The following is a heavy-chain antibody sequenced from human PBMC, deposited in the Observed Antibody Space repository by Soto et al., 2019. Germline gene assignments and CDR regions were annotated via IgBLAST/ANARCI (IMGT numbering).Heavy chain of an antibody. J-gene: IGHJ4*02. Sequence: QVPLVQSGAEVKKPGASVKVSCNASGYTFTSYGISWVRQAPGQGLEWMGWISAYNGNTNYAQKLQGRVTMTTDTSTSTAYMELRSLRSDDTAVYYCARDKYDFWSGIHPYHYWGQGTLVTVSS. V-gene: IGHV1-18*01. CDR1: GYTFTSYG. CDR3: ARDKYDFWSGIHPYHY. CDR2: ISAYNGNT. D-gene: IGHD3-3*01.